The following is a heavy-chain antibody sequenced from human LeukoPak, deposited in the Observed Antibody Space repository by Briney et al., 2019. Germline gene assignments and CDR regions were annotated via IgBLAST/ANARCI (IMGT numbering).Heavy chain of an antibody. J-gene: IGHJ4*02. CDR1: GYSFTSYW. V-gene: IGHV5-51*01. Sequence: EESLKISCKGSGYSFTSYWIGWVRQMPGKGLEWMGIIYPGDSDTRYSPSFQGQVTISADKSISTAYLQWSSLKASDTAMYYCARPRDTAMVLFDYWGQGTLVTVSS. D-gene: IGHD5-18*01. CDR2: IYPGDSDT. CDR3: ARPRDTAMVLFDY.